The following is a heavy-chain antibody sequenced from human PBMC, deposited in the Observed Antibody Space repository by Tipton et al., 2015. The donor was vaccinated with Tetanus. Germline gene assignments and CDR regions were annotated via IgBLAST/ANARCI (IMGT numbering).Heavy chain of an antibody. CDR1: GGAISDNYYF. J-gene: IGHJ6*02. CDR3: ARQNARDVWQQRQWVNYFYGLDV. V-gene: IGHV4-39*01. CDR2: VYTSGRP. D-gene: IGHD1-26*01. Sequence: TLSLTCSVSGGAISDNYYFWAWIRQPPGKGLEWIGSVYTSGRPTFNPSLKSRIKVTVDTSKNQFSLRLDPVTVADTAVYYCARQNARDVWQQRQWVNYFYGLDVWGQGTTVSVSS.